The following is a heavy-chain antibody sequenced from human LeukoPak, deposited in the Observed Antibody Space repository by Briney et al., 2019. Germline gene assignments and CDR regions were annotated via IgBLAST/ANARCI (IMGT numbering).Heavy chain of an antibody. CDR2: ISSSGNTI. J-gene: IGHJ4*02. CDR1: GFTFSDYY. Sequence: GGSLRLSCAASGFTFSDYYMSWIRQAPGKGLEWVSYISSSGNTIYYADSVKGHFTISRDNAKNSLFLQMNSLRAEDTAVYYCARLGGSGWYLDYWGQGTLVTVSS. CDR3: ARLGGSGWYLDY. D-gene: IGHD6-19*01. V-gene: IGHV3-11*04.